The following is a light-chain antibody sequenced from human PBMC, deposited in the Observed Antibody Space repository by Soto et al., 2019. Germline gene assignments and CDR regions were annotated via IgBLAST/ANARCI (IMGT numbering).Light chain of an antibody. Sequence: EIVLTQSPGTRSLSPGERATLSCRASQSVTSASLSWYQLKAGQAPRLLIYGASSRATGIPDRFSGSGSGTDFTLTISRLEPEDFAVYYCQEYGTSRAVGQGTKVEVK. V-gene: IGKV3-20*01. CDR3: QEYGTSRA. CDR1: QSVTSAS. CDR2: GAS. J-gene: IGKJ1*01.